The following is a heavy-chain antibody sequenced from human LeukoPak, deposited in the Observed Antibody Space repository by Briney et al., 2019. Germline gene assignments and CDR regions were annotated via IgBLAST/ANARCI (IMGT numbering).Heavy chain of an antibody. D-gene: IGHD3-10*01. CDR2: IYYSGST. Sequence: SETLSLTCTVSGGSISSYYWSWIRQPPGKGLEWIGYIYYSGSTNYNPSLKSRVTISVDTSKNQFSLKLSSVTAADTAVYYCARGPYYYGSGSSNWFDPWGQGTLVTVPS. CDR1: GGSISSYY. CDR3: ARGPYYYGSGSSNWFDP. V-gene: IGHV4-59*01. J-gene: IGHJ5*02.